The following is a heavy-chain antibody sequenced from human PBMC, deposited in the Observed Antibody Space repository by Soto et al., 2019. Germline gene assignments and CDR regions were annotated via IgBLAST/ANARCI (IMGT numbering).Heavy chain of an antibody. V-gene: IGHV3-21*01. CDR3: AREDSIIIPDVSDF. CDR1: GFTFNNYG. CDR2: VSKSDYT. Sequence: GSLRLSCVVSGFTFNNYGINWVRQAPGKGLEWVSTVSKSDYTYYSDSVKGRFTISRDNAKNSVSLQMNTLRAEDTAVYYCAREDSIIIPDVSDFWGQGTLVTVYS. D-gene: IGHD2-2*01. J-gene: IGHJ4*02.